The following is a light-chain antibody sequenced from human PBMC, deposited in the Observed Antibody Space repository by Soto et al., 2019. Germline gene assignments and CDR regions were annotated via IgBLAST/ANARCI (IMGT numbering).Light chain of an antibody. CDR3: QQYGAIPRT. V-gene: IGKV3-20*01. CDR2: DAS. Sequence: VLTQSPGTLSLSPGERASLSCRASQSVSSSFLAWYQQTPGQAPRLLIYDASSRATGIPDRFSGSGSGTDFTLTISRLEPEDFAVYYCQQYGAIPRTFGQGTKVDIK. CDR1: QSVSSSF. J-gene: IGKJ1*01.